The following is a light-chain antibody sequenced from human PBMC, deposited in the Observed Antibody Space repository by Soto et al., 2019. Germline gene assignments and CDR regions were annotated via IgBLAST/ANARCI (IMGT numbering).Light chain of an antibody. Sequence: QSVLTQPPSASGTPGQRVTISCSGSSSNIGSNSANWYQQFPGTAPKLLIYNYAHRPSGAPDRFSGSKSGTSASLAISGLQSDDEAVYFCASWDDTLSAWVFGGGTKVTVL. J-gene: IGLJ3*02. V-gene: IGLV1-44*01. CDR3: ASWDDTLSAWV. CDR2: NYA. CDR1: SSNIGSNS.